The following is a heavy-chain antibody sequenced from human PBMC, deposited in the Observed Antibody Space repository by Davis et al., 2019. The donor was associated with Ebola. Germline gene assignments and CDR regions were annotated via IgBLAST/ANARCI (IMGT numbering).Heavy chain of an antibody. D-gene: IGHD6-13*01. CDR2: IYPDDSDT. Sequence: GESLKISCQASGYDFNNYWIGWVRQMPGKGLEWMGIIYPDDSDTTYSPTFQGQVTVSADKSIRTAYLQWSSLKASDTAMYYCARLLRDGTMDVWGQGTTVTVSS. CDR3: ARLLRDGTMDV. V-gene: IGHV5-51*01. CDR1: GYDFNNYW. J-gene: IGHJ6*02.